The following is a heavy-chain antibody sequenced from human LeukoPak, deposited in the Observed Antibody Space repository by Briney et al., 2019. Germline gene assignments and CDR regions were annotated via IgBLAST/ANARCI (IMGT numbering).Heavy chain of an antibody. V-gene: IGHV3-21*01. CDR3: ARDGLPHDYGDYDWFDP. Sequence: GGSLRLSCAASGFTFSSYSMNWVRQAPGKGLEWVSSISSSSSYIYYADSAKGRFTISRDNAKNSLYLQMNSLRAEDTAVYYCARDGLPHDYGDYDWFDPWGQGTLVTVSS. CDR2: ISSSSSYI. J-gene: IGHJ5*02. D-gene: IGHD4-17*01. CDR1: GFTFSSYS.